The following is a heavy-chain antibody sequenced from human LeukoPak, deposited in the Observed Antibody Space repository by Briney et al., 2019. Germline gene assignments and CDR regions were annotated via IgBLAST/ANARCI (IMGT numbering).Heavy chain of an antibody. Sequence: GGSLRLSCSASGFTFSDYPMHWVRQTPGKGLEYVSAISKNGDNTYYADSVKGRFTISRDNSKNTLYLQMSSLRTEDAAVFYCVQVGSNYYLNWGQGTLVIVSS. V-gene: IGHV3-64D*06. CDR1: GFTFSDYP. CDR2: ISKNGDNT. D-gene: IGHD4-11*01. CDR3: VQVGSNYYLN. J-gene: IGHJ4*02.